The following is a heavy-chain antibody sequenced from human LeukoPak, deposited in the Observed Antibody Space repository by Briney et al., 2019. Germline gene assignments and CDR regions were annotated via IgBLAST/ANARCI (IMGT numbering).Heavy chain of an antibody. D-gene: IGHD2/OR15-2a*01. CDR3: AGGYYSAPNY. CDR1: GFTVSSNY. Sequence: PGGSLRPSCAASGFTVSSNYMSWVRQAPGKGLEWVSLIYSGGSTYYADSVKGRFTISRDNSKNTLYLQMNSLRAEDTAVYYCAGGYYSAPNYWGPGTLVTVSS. V-gene: IGHV3-66*01. J-gene: IGHJ4*02. CDR2: IYSGGST.